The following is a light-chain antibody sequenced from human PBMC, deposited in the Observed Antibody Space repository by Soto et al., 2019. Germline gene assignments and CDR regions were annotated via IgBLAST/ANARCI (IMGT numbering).Light chain of an antibody. V-gene: IGKV3-20*01. CDR1: QSVSSSF. J-gene: IGKJ1*01. CDR2: GAS. Sequence: EIVLTQSPGTLSLSPGGRATLSCRASQSVSSSFLAWYQQKPGQAPRLLIYGASSRATGIPDRFSGSGSGTDFTLTIRRLEPEDFAVYYCQQYDSSPWTFGQGTKVEIK. CDR3: QQYDSSPWT.